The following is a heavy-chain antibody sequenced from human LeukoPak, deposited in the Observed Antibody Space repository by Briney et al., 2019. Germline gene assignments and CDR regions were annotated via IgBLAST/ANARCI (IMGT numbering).Heavy chain of an antibody. CDR2: ISAYNGNT. J-gene: IGHJ3*02. CDR3: ARTQYYYDSSGYSPPDI. D-gene: IGHD3-22*01. V-gene: IGHV1-18*04. Sequence: ASVKVSCKASGYTFTRHYMHWVRQAPGQGLEWMGWISAYNGNTNYAQKLQGRVTMTTDTSTSTAYMELRSLRSDDTAVYYCARTQYYYDSSGYSPPDIWGQGTMVTVSS. CDR1: GYTFTRHY.